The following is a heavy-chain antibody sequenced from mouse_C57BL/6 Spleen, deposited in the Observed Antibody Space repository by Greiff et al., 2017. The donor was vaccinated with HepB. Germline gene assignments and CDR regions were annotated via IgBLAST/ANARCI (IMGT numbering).Heavy chain of an antibody. CDR1: GFTFSSYA. CDR2: ISSGGDYI. V-gene: IGHV5-9-1*02. J-gene: IGHJ1*03. D-gene: IGHD2-5*01. Sequence: EVLLVESGEGLVKPGGSLKLSCAASGFTFSSYAMSWVRQTPEKRLEWVAYISSGGDYIYYAETVKGRFTIFRDNARNTLYLQMSSLKSEDTAMYYCTRDLGYSNGWYFDVWGTGTTVTVSS. CDR3: TRDLGYSNGWYFDV.